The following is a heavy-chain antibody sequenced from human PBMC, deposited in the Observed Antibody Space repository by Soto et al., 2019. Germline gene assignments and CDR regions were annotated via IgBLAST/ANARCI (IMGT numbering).Heavy chain of an antibody. CDR1: GFTYINYA. CDR3: AKRAPYYFDS. J-gene: IGHJ4*02. V-gene: IGHV3-23*01. CDR2: IGTSGGT. Sequence: PGGSLRLSCAASGFTYINYAMSWVRQAPGKGLEWVSTIGTSGGTYYPDSERGRFTISRDNSRNTLYLQMNSLRPEDTAVYYCAKRAPYYFDSWGQGTQVTVSS.